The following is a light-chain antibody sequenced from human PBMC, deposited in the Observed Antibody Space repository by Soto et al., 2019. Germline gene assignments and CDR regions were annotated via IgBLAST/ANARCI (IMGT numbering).Light chain of an antibody. V-gene: IGKV3-20*01. CDR1: QSVSSSY. CDR2: GAS. Sequence: EIVLTQSPGTLSLSPGERATLSCRASQSVSSSYLAWYQQKPGQAPRLLIYGASSRSTGIPDRFSGSGSGTDFTLIISRLEPEDFAVYYCQQYGSSRPVTFGGGTNVDIK. J-gene: IGKJ4*01. CDR3: QQYGSSRPVT.